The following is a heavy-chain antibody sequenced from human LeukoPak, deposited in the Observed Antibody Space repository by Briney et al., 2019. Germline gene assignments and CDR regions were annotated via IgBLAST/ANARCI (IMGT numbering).Heavy chain of an antibody. CDR1: GFTFDDYA. V-gene: IGHV3-9*01. Sequence: GGSLRLSCAASGFTFDDYAMHWVRHAPGEGLEWVSGISWNSGRIGYADSVKGRFTISRDNAKNSLYLQMNSLRAEDTALYYCAKGASYYYHYYMDVWGKGTTVTVSS. D-gene: IGHD1-26*01. CDR2: ISWNSGRI. CDR3: AKGASYYYHYYMDV. J-gene: IGHJ6*03.